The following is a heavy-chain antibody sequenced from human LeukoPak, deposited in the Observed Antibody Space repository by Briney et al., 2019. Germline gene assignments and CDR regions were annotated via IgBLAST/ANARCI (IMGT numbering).Heavy chain of an antibody. CDR1: GDSVTSGTFY. V-gene: IGHV4-61*01. Sequence: SETLSLTCTVSGDSVTSGTFYWTWIRQPPGKGLEWIGYIYYSGSTNYNPSLKSRVTISVDTSKNQFSLKLTSVTAADTAVYYCARSGSTWVYFDYWGQGTLVTVSS. CDR2: IYYSGST. J-gene: IGHJ4*02. CDR3: ARSGSTWVYFDY. D-gene: IGHD6-13*01.